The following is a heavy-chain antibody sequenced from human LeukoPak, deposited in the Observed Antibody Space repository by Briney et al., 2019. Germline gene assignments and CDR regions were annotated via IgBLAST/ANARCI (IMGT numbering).Heavy chain of an antibody. J-gene: IGHJ4*02. Sequence: PSETLSLTCTVSGDSVSSGTYYWRWIRQPPGKGLEWIGYTHSSGSTSYNPSLSLKNRVTISVDTSKNQLSLKLRSVTAADTAVYYCARDGVGASNFDYWGQGILVTVSS. V-gene: IGHV4-61*01. CDR1: GDSVSSGTYY. CDR3: ARDGVGASNFDY. CDR2: THSSGST. D-gene: IGHD1-26*01.